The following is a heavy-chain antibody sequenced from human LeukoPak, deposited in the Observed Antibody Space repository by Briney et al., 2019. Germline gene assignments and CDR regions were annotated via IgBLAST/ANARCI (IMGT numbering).Heavy chain of an antibody. J-gene: IGHJ4*02. CDR2: ISYDGSNK. V-gene: IGHV3-30-3*01. CDR3: AESTTVVTHFDY. CDR1: GFTFSSYA. Sequence: GGSLRLSCAASGFTFSSYAMHWVRQAPGKGLEWVAVISYDGSNKYYADSVKGRFTISRDNSKITLYLQMNSLRAEDTAVYYCAESTTVVTHFDYWGQGTLVTVSS. D-gene: IGHD4-23*01.